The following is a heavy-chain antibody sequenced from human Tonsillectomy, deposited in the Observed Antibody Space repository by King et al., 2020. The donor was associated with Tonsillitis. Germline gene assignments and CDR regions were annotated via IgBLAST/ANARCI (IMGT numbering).Heavy chain of an antibody. V-gene: IGHV5-51*03. Sequence: VQLVESGAEAKKPGESLKISCKGSGYNFTNYWIGWVRQMPGKGLEWMGIIYPTDSGTTYSPSFQGQVTISADKSISTAYLQWSSLKASDTAMYYCATRGGYYDRDYWGQGTLVTVSS. CDR1: GYNFTNYW. CDR3: ATRGGYYDRDY. CDR2: IYPTDSGT. J-gene: IGHJ4*02. D-gene: IGHD3-22*01.